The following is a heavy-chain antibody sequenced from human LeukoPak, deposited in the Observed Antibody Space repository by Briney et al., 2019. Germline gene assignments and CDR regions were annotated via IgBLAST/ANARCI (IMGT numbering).Heavy chain of an antibody. CDR1: GFTFSSYA. Sequence: GGSLRLSCAASGFTFSSYAMSWVRQAPGKGLEWVSAISGSGGSTYYADSVKGRFTISRDNSKNTLYLQMNSLRAEDTVVYYCAKSRVDPSGLKAYYFDYWGQGTLVTVSS. CDR2: ISGSGGST. D-gene: IGHD3-3*01. J-gene: IGHJ4*02. V-gene: IGHV3-23*01. CDR3: AKSRVDPSGLKAYYFDY.